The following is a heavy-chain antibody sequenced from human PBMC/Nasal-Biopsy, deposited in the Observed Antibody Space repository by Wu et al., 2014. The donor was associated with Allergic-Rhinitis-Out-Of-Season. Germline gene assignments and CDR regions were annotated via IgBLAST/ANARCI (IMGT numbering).Heavy chain of an antibody. J-gene: IGHJ4*02. Sequence: TLSLTCSVSNAPFRFSGYYWGWIRQPAGKRLQWIGRILAGETPYYNPSLRGRVTLSLDTAQNQVLLKMTSVTAADTAVYYCVRVGPQTGPLDYWGQGAQVIVSS. CDR3: VRVGPQTGPLDY. D-gene: IGHD1-1*01. V-gene: IGHV4-61*02. CDR1: NAPFRFSGYY. CDR2: ILAGETP.